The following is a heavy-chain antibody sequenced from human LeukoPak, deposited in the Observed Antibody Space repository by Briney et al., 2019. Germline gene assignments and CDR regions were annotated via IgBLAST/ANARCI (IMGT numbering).Heavy chain of an antibody. CDR3: ARVLSLAYCGGDCYL. D-gene: IGHD2-21*01. CDR1: GYTFTGYH. CDR2: ISAYNGNT. V-gene: IGHV1-18*04. Sequence: ASVKVSCKASGYTFTGYHIHWVRQAPGQGLEWMGWISAYNGNTNYAQKLQGRVTMTTDTSTSTAYMELRTLRSDDTAVYYCARVLSLAYCGGDCYLWGQGTLVTVSS. J-gene: IGHJ4*02.